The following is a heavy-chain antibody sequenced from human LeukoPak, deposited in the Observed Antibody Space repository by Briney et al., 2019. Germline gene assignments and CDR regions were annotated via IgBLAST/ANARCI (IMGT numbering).Heavy chain of an antibody. CDR3: ARGHGRRYCTNCVCLPFDY. CDR1: GGSFSGYY. Sequence: SETLSLTCAVYGGSFSGYYWSWIRLPPGKGLEWIGGINHSGSTNYNPSLKSRVTISVDTSKNQFSLKLSSVTAADTAVYYCARGHGRRYCTNCVCLPFDYWGQGTLVTVSS. J-gene: IGHJ4*02. D-gene: IGHD2-8*01. CDR2: INHSGST. V-gene: IGHV4-34*01.